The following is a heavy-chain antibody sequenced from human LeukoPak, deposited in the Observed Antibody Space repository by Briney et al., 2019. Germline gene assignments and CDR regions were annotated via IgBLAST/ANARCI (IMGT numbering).Heavy chain of an antibody. V-gene: IGHV3-21*04. CDR3: ARAGDSSSWDPNWFDP. D-gene: IGHD6-13*01. J-gene: IGHJ5*02. CDR2: ISSSSSYI. CDR1: GFTFSSYE. Sequence: GGSLRLSCAASGFTFSSYEMNWVRQAPGKGLEWVSSISSSSSYIYYADSVKGRFTISRDNSKNTLYLQMNSLRAEDTAVYYCARAGDSSSWDPNWFDPWGQGTLVTVSS.